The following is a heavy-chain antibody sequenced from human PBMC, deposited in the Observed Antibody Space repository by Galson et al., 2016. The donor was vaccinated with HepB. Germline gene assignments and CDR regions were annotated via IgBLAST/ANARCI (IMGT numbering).Heavy chain of an antibody. Sequence: SLRLSCAASQFTFNMYSMAWVRQAPGKGLEWVSSINGTGTVIYYADSVRGRFTISRDNSKNMLYLHMSSLSPEDTAVYFCAKPLSNDILRGRGLHVWGRGTTVTVSS. CDR3: AKPLSNDILRGRGLHV. CDR1: QFTFNMYS. D-gene: IGHD2-8*01. J-gene: IGHJ6*02. CDR2: INGTGTVI. V-gene: IGHV3-23*01.